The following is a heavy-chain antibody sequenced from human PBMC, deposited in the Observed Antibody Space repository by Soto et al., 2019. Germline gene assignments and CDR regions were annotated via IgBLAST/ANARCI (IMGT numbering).Heavy chain of an antibody. Sequence: QVQLVESGGGVVQPGRSLRLSCAASGFTFSSYGMHWVRQAPGKGLEWVAVISYDGSNKYYADSVKGRFTISRDNSKNTLYLQMNSLRAEDTAVYYCAIFSSSSGDAFDIWGQGTMVTVSS. CDR2: ISYDGSNK. V-gene: IGHV3-30*03. J-gene: IGHJ3*02. CDR3: AIFSSSSGDAFDI. D-gene: IGHD6-6*01. CDR1: GFTFSSYG.